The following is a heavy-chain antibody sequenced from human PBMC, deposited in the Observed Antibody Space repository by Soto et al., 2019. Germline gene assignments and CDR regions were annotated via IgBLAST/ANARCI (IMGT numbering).Heavy chain of an antibody. CDR3: TAARGDYVENYYYYYGMDV. CDR2: IKSKTDGGTT. Sequence: GGSLRLSCAASGFTFSNAWMNWVRQAPGKGLEWVGRIKSKTDGGTTDYAAPVKGRFTISRDDSKNTLYLQMNSLKTEDTAVYYCTAARGDYVENYYYYYGMDVWGQGTTVTVSS. CDR1: GFTFSNAW. D-gene: IGHD4-17*01. J-gene: IGHJ6*02. V-gene: IGHV3-15*07.